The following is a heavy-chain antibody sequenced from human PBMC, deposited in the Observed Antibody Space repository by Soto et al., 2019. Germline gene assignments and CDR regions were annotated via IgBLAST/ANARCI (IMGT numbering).Heavy chain of an antibody. CDR3: ARVRYPSAPRRPLDYYFMDV. Sequence: VQLVESGGGLVQPGGSLRLSCAASGFTFGSYAMTWVRQAPGQGLEWVSGISGGGSDRYYSDSVEARFTISRDNPKNLLYLQMNTLRVEDTGVYFCARVRYPSAPRRPLDYYFMDVWGNGTTITVSS. V-gene: IGHV3-23*04. J-gene: IGHJ6*03. CDR1: GFTFGSYA. CDR2: ISGGGSDR. D-gene: IGHD1-20*01.